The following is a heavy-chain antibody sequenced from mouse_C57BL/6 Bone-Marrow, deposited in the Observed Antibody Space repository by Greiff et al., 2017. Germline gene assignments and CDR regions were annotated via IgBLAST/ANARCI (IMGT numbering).Heavy chain of an antibody. D-gene: IGHD3-2*02. CDR3: ARELRLLFAY. CDR2: IYPGDGDT. CDR1: GYAFSSSW. V-gene: IGHV1-82*01. Sequence: QVQLKQSGPELVKPGASVKISCKASGYAFSSSWMNWVKQRPGKGLEWIGRIYPGDGDTNYNGKFKGKATLTADKSSSTAYMQLSSLTSEDSAVYFCARELRLLFAYWGQGTLVTVSA. J-gene: IGHJ3*01.